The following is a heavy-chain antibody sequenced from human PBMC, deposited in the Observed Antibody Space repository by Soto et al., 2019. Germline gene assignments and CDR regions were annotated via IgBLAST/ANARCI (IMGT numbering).Heavy chain of an antibody. V-gene: IGHV1-46*01. CDR2: INPSGGST. J-gene: IGHJ6*02. D-gene: IGHD3-3*01. CDR3: AGPARFLEWLSPRRPKHYYYYGMDV. Sequence: ASVKVSCKASGYTFTSYYMHWVRQAPGQGLEWMGIINPSGGSTSYAQKFQGRVTMTRDTSTSTVYMELSSLRSEDTAVYYCAGPARFLEWLSPRRPKHYYYYGMDVWGQGTTVTVS. CDR1: GYTFTSYY.